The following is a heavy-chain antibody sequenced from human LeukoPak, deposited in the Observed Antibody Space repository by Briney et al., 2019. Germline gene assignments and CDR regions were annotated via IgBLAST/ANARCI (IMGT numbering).Heavy chain of an antibody. CDR3: AKGWDDAFDI. CDR1: GFTFSSYG. D-gene: IGHD6-19*01. J-gene: IGHJ3*02. CDR2: ISYDGSNK. Sequence: GGSLRLSCAASGFTFSSYGMHWVRQAPGEGLEWVAVISYDGSNKYYADSVKGRFTISRDNSKNTLYLQMNSLRAEDTAVYYCAKGWDDAFDIWGQGQWSPSLQ. V-gene: IGHV3-30*18.